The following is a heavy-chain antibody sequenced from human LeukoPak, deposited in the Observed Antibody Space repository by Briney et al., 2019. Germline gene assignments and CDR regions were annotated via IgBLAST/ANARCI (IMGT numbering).Heavy chain of an antibody. V-gene: IGHV4-38-2*01. J-gene: IGHJ4*02. CDR3: ARHPTGRVNNHSHYFDY. CDR2: IYHSGST. D-gene: IGHD3/OR15-3a*01. CDR1: GYSISSGYY. Sequence: SETLSLTCAVSGYSISSGYYWGWIRQPPGKGLEWIVSIYHSGSTYYNPSLKSRVTISVDTSKNQFSLKLSSVTAADTAVYSCARHPTGRVNNHSHYFDYWDQGTLVTVSS.